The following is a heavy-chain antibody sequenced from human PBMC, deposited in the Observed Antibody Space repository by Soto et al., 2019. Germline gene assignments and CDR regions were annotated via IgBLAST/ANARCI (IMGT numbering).Heavy chain of an antibody. Sequence: GGSLRLSCAASGFTFSSYWMHWVRQAPGTGLVWVSRMNEDGGTTDYADSVKGRFTISRDNAKNTLYLQMNSLRVEDTAVYYCASDLSGRADVWGQGTTVTVSS. CDR3: ASDLSGRADV. CDR2: MNEDGGTT. J-gene: IGHJ6*02. V-gene: IGHV3-74*01. CDR1: GFTFSSYW. D-gene: IGHD3-10*01.